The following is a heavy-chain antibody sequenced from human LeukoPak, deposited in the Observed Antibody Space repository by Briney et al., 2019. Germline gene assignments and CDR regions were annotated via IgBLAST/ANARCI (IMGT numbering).Heavy chain of an antibody. V-gene: IGHV4-39*07. CDR2: IYYSGST. D-gene: IGHD3-3*01. CDR1: GGSVSSSSYY. J-gene: IGHJ6*03. Sequence: SETLSLTCTVSGGSVSSSSYYWGWIRQPPGKGLEWIGSIYYSGSTYYNPSLKSRVTISVDTSKNQFSLKLSSVTAADTAVYYCARDRRIFGVVIPFYYMDVWGKGTTVTVSS. CDR3: ARDRRIFGVVIPFYYMDV.